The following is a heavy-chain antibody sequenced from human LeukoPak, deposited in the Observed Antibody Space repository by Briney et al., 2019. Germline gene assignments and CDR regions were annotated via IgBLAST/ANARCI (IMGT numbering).Heavy chain of an antibody. D-gene: IGHD1-26*01. J-gene: IGHJ4*02. Sequence: GGSLRLSCAASGLTFSSYAMSWVRQAPGKGLEWVSAISGSGGSTYYADSVKGRFTISRDNSKNTLYLQMNSLRAEDTAVYYCAKDTVRMGRYFDYWGQGTLVTVSS. CDR2: ISGSGGST. V-gene: IGHV3-23*01. CDR3: AKDTVRMGRYFDY. CDR1: GLTFSSYA.